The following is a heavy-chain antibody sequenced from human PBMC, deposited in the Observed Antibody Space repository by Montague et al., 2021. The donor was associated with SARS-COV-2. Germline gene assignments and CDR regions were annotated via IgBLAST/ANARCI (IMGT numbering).Heavy chain of an antibody. D-gene: IGHD6-19*01. CDR3: ASGWTLFD. J-gene: IGHJ4*02. CDR1: GDSVSSTAAA. V-gene: IGHV6-1*01. CDR2: TYYRSEWHT. Sequence: CAISGDSVSSTAAAWNWIRQSPSRGLEFLGRTYYRSEWHTDYAVAVEARLAIDADTSKNQFSLQLHSVTPEDSAVYYCASGWTLFDWGQGTLVTVSS.